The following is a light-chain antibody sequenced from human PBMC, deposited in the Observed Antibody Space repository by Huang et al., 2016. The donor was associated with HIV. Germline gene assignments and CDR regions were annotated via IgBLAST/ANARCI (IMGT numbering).Light chain of an antibody. Sequence: EIVMTQSPATLSVSPGERATLSCRASQSISSNLAWYQQKPGQAPRLLIYDTSTRATDIPARFSGSVSGTEFTLTISSLQSEDFAVYYCQQYNNWPPYTFGQGTKLEIK. J-gene: IGKJ2*01. CDR2: DTS. CDR1: QSISSN. CDR3: QQYNNWPPYT. V-gene: IGKV3-15*01.